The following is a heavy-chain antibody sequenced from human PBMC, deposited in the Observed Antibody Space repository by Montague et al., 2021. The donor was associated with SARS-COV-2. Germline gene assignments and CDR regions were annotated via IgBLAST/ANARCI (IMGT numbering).Heavy chain of an antibody. J-gene: IGHJ3*02. CDR2: IYTSGST. CDR1: GGSISSYY. Sequence: SETLSLTCTVSGGSISSYYWSWIRQPAGKGLEWIGRIYTSGSTNYNPSLKSRVTMSVDTSKNQFSLKLSSVTAADTAVYYCARDNPVLWFGETYAFDIWGHGTMVTVSS. D-gene: IGHD3-10*01. V-gene: IGHV4-4*07. CDR3: ARDNPVLWFGETYAFDI.